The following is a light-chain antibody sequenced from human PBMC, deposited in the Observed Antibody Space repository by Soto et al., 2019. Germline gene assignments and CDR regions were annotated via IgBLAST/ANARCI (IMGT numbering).Light chain of an antibody. V-gene: IGKV3-15*01. Sequence: EIVMTQSPATLSVSPGERATLSCRASQSVSDNLAWYQQKPGQAPRLFIYGASARATGIPARFSGSGSGTEFTRTISSLQSEDFAVYYCQQYNNWPITFGQGTRLEIK. CDR1: QSVSDN. CDR3: QQYNNWPIT. CDR2: GAS. J-gene: IGKJ5*01.